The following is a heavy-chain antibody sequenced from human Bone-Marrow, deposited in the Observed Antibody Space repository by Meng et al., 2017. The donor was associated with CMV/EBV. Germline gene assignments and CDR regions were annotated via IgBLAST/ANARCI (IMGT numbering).Heavy chain of an antibody. V-gene: IGHV4-4*07. CDR1: GCFISIFY. Sequence: HVPPKECGPGLVKPSETRSLSGTVSGCFISIFYWSWIRQPAGRGLEWSGRNYTSGSTNYNPSLKSRVTMSVDTSKNKFSMKLSSVTAADTAVYYCARDLDSSGYFYWYFDLWGRGTLVTVSS. D-gene: IGHD3-22*01. CDR3: ARDLDSSGYFYWYFDL. J-gene: IGHJ2*01. CDR2: NYTSGST.